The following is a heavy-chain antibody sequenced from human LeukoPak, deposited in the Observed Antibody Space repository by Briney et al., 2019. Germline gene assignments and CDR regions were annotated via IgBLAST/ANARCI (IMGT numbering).Heavy chain of an antibody. J-gene: IGHJ4*02. Sequence: SETLSLTCTVSGGSISSSNYYWGWIRQPPGKGLEWIGSIYYSGSTYYTPSLKSRVTISVDTSKNQFSLKLSSVTAADTAVYYCARELAYCGGDCYIDYWGQGTLVTVSS. V-gene: IGHV4-39*07. CDR1: GGSISSSNYY. CDR3: ARELAYCGGDCYIDY. D-gene: IGHD2-21*02. CDR2: IYYSGST.